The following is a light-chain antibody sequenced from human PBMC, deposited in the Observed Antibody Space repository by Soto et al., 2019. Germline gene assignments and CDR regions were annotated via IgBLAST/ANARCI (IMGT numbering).Light chain of an antibody. Sequence: DIVLTQSPGTLSLSPGERATLSCRASQSVTSSYVAWYQQKPGQAPRLLIYGASSRATGIPDRFTGSGSGTEFTLTISRLEPEDFAVYYCQQYGTSRQTFGQGTKVEVK. J-gene: IGKJ1*01. CDR3: QQYGTSRQT. CDR1: QSVTSSY. CDR2: GAS. V-gene: IGKV3-20*01.